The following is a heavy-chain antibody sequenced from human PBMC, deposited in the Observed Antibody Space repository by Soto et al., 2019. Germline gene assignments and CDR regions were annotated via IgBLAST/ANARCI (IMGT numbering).Heavy chain of an antibody. Sequence: PSETLSLTCTVSGGSISSYYWSWIRQPPGKGLEWIGYIYYSGSTNYNPSLKSRVTISVDTSKNQFSLKLSSVTAADTAVYYCARDTGDGYNFAFDIWGQGTMVTV. CDR3: ARDTGDGYNFAFDI. D-gene: IGHD5-12*01. V-gene: IGHV4-59*01. CDR2: IYYSGST. CDR1: GGSISSYY. J-gene: IGHJ3*02.